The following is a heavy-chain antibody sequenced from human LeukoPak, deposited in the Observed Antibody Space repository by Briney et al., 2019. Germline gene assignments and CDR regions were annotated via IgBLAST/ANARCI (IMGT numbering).Heavy chain of an antibody. CDR3: ATHSLGYCIARSCYGFDY. CDR2: ISSNGGST. V-gene: IGHV3-64*01. J-gene: IGHJ4*02. CDR1: GFTFSSYA. D-gene: IGHD2-15*01. Sequence: GGSLRLSCAASGFTFSSYAMHWVRQAPGKGLEYVSAISSNGGSTYYANSVKGRFTISRDNSKNTLYLQMGSLRAEDMAVYYCATHSLGYCIARSCYGFDYWGQGTLVTVSS.